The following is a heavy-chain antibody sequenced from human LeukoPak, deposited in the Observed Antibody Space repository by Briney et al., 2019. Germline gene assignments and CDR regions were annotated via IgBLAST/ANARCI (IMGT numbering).Heavy chain of an antibody. CDR2: IHYSGNT. J-gene: IGHJ4*02. D-gene: IGHD2-2*01. CDR1: GGSISTYY. CDR3: ARHSQYQLLYFDY. Sequence: SETLSLTCTVSGGSISTYYWSWLRQPPGKGLEWIAYIHYSGNTDFNPSLKSRVTISVDTSKNQFSLKLSSVTAADTALYYCARHSQYQLLYFDYWGRGTLVTVSS. V-gene: IGHV4-59*08.